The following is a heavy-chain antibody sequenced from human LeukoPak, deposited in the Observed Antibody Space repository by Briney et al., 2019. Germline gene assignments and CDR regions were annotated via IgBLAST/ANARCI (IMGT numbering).Heavy chain of an antibody. J-gene: IGHJ4*02. CDR2: FDPEDGET. CDR3: ATYSIVGATTSFDY. V-gene: IGHV1-24*01. CDR1: GYTLTELS. D-gene: IGHD1-26*01. Sequence: ASVKVSCKVSGYTLTELSMHWLRQAPGKGLEWMGGFDPEDGETIYAQKFQGRVTMTEDTSTDTAYMELSSLRSEDTAVYYCATYSIVGATTSFDYWGQGTLVTVSS.